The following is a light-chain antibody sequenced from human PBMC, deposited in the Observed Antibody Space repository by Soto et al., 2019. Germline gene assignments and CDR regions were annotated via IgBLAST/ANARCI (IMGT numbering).Light chain of an antibody. V-gene: IGKV1-39*01. Sequence: DSQITQSPSSLSASVGDRVTITCRASQNIRNSLNWYQQKPGKAPKFLIYASSTLQSGVPSRFSGSASGTDFSLTISSLQPEDFATYYCQQGYSSLLTFAQGTKVDIK. CDR3: QQGYSSLLT. J-gene: IGKJ1*01. CDR1: QNIRNS. CDR2: ASS.